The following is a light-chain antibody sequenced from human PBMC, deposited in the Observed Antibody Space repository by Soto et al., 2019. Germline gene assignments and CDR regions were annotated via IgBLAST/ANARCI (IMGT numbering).Light chain of an antibody. J-gene: IGKJ2*01. Sequence: DIQMIQSPSSLSVSVGDRVTITCRANQTVGTYVNWYQQRPGQAPRLLIYAASSLQVGVPSRFSGSASGTDFTLTINSLQPEDFATYYCQQSFTTPRTFGQGTKLEI. V-gene: IGKV1-39*01. CDR2: AAS. CDR3: QQSFTTPRT. CDR1: QTVGTY.